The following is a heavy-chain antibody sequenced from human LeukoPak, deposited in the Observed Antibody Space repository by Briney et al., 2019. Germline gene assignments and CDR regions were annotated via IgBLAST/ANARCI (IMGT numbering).Heavy chain of an antibody. J-gene: IGHJ5*02. Sequence: PSETLSLTCAVYGGSFSGYYWSWIRQPPGKGLEWIGEINHSGSTNYNPSLKSRVTISVDTSKNQFSLKLSSVTAADTAVYYCASGGAILAYRGGDSSRDWFDPWGQGTLVTVSS. CDR3: ASGGAILAYRGGDSSRDWFDP. CDR2: INHSGST. V-gene: IGHV4-34*01. D-gene: IGHD2-21*02. CDR1: GGSFSGYY.